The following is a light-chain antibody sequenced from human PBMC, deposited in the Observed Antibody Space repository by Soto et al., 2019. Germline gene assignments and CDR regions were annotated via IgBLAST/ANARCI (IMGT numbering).Light chain of an antibody. V-gene: IGLV2-14*01. CDR3: ISYKTDDTFV. CDR2: EAT. J-gene: IGLJ1*01. Sequence: QSVRTQPASVSGSPGQSITISCTGTRSDNGASNSVSWYQHLPGRSPTLIIYEATNRPSGVSERFSGSKAGDTASLTISGLQADDEAEYFCISYKTDDTFVFGSGTKVTVL. CDR1: RSDNGASNS.